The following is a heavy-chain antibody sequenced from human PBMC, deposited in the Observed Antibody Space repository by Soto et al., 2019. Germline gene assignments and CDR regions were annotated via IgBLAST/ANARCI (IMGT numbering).Heavy chain of an antibody. V-gene: IGHV4-39*01. J-gene: IGHJ4*02. CDR1: GGSIISSSYY. CDR2: VYYNGDT. CDR3: ARHYYGSGSYWNFDY. Sequence: SETLSLGCIVSGGSIISSSYYWVWIRQPPGKGLEWIGSVYYNGDTYYNPSLKSRVTISVDTSKIQFSLKLSSVTAADTAVYYCARHYYGSGSYWNFDYWGQGTLVTVSS. D-gene: IGHD3-10*01.